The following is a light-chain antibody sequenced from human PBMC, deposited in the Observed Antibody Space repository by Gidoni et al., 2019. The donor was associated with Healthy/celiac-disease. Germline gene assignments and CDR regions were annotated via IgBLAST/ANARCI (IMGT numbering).Light chain of an antibody. Sequence: DIQMTQSPSSLSASVGDRVTITCQASQDISNYLNWYQQKPGKAPKLLIYDASNLETGVPSRFSGSGSGTDFTFTISSLQPEDIATYYCQQYDNLPIXFXQGTXLEIK. CDR2: DAS. J-gene: IGKJ5*01. V-gene: IGKV1-33*01. CDR1: QDISNY. CDR3: QQYDNLPIX.